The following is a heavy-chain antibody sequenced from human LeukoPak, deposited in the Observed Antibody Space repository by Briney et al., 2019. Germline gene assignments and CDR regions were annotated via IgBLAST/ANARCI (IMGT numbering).Heavy chain of an antibody. Sequence: GGSLRLSCAASGFTFSSYGMTWVRQAPGKGLEWVSYISSSSSTIYYADSVKGRFTISRDNAKNSLYLQLNSLRAEDTAVYYCARCAIELAHYYYYMDVWGKGTTVTVSS. CDR1: GFTFSSYG. J-gene: IGHJ6*03. CDR3: ARCAIELAHYYYYMDV. V-gene: IGHV3-48*01. CDR2: ISSSSSTI. D-gene: IGHD2-2*02.